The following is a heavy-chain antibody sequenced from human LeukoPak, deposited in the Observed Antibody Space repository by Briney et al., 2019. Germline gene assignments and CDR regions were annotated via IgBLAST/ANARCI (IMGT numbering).Heavy chain of an antibody. CDR1: GGTFSSYA. CDR2: ISAYNGNT. V-gene: IGHV1-18*01. J-gene: IGHJ4*02. Sequence: ASVKVSCKASGGTFSSYAISWVRQAPGQGLEWMGWISAYNGNTNYAQKLQGRVTMTTDTSTSTAYMELRSLRSDDTAVYYCARATPSGIAAAGTGDYWGQGTLVTVSS. CDR3: ARATPSGIAAAGTGDY. D-gene: IGHD6-13*01.